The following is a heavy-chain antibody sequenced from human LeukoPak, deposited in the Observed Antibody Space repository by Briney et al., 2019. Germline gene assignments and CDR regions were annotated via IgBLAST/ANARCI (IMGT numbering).Heavy chain of an antibody. J-gene: IGHJ4*02. CDR1: GGSISSGGYY. D-gene: IGHD3-16*01. CDR2: IYYSGGT. V-gene: IGHV4-31*03. Sequence: SETLSLTCTVSGGSISSGGYYWSWIRQHPGKGLEWIGYIYYSGGTYYNPSLKSRVTISVDTSKNQFSLKLSSVTAADTAVYYCARAERFRGWGFDYWGQGTLVTVSS. CDR3: ARAERFRGWGFDY.